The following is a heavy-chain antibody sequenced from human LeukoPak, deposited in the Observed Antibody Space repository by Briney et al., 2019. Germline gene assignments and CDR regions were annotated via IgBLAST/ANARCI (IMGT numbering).Heavy chain of an antibody. CDR3: ARGSSWYHYWYFDL. V-gene: IGHV4-59*01. Sequence: SETLSLTCTVPGGSISSYYWSWIRQPPGKGLEWIGYIYYSGSTNYNPSLKSRVTISVDTSKNQFSLKLSSVTAADTAVYYCARGSSWYHYWYFDLWGRGTLVTVSS. CDR1: GGSISSYY. CDR2: IYYSGST. J-gene: IGHJ2*01. D-gene: IGHD6-13*01.